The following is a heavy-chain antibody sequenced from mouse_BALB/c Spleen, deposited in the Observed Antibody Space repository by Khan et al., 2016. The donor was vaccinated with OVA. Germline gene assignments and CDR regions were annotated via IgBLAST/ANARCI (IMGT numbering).Heavy chain of an antibody. Sequence: VQLQESGPGLVAPSQSLSITCTVSGFSLTTYGVHWVRQPPGKGLEWLGVIWAGGSTNYNSALMSRLSISKDNSKSQVFLKMNSLQTDDTAMYYCASYGNYVDYFDYWGQGTTLTVSS. D-gene: IGHD2-1*01. J-gene: IGHJ2*01. CDR2: IWAGGST. V-gene: IGHV2-9*02. CDR3: ASYGNYVDYFDY. CDR1: GFSLTTYG.